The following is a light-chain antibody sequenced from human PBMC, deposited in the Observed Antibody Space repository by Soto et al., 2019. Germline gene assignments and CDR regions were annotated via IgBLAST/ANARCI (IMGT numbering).Light chain of an antibody. V-gene: IGLV2-8*01. CDR3: TSYGGRDNLM. CDR1: SSDIGAYNY. Sequence: QSVLTQPPSASGSPGQSVTISRTGTSSDIGAYNYVSWFQQHPGEAPKLIISEVNKRPSGVPDRFSGSKSGNTASLTVSGLQAEDEADSYCTSYGGRDNLMFGGGTKLTVL. J-gene: IGLJ3*02. CDR2: EVN.